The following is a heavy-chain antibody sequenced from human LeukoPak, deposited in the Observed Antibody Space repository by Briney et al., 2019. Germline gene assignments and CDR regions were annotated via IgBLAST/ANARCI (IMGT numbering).Heavy chain of an antibody. V-gene: IGHV4-31*03. D-gene: IGHD3-10*01. J-gene: IGHJ5*02. CDR1: GGSISSGDYF. CDR3: ARVFRYESGSGSWFDP. CDR2: IYYSGNT. Sequence: PSQTLSLTCTVSGGSISSGDYFWSWIRQHPGKGLEWIGYIYYSGNTYYNPSLKSRVTMSVDTSKSQFSLKLTSVTAADTAVYYCARVFRYESGSGSWFDPWGQGTLVTVSS.